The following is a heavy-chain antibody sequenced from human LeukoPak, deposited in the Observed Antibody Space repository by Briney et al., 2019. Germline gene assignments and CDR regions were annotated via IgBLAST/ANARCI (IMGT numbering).Heavy chain of an antibody. V-gene: IGHV4-39*01. CDR3: ARLETYDSTLDY. D-gene: IGHD3-22*01. CDR2: IYYSGST. CDR1: GDSITTSSYY. J-gene: IGHJ4*02. Sequence: ETLSLTCTVSGDSITTSSYYRGWIRQPPGKGLEWIGNIYYSGSTYYNPSLKSRVTISVDTSKNQFSLWLSSVTAADTAVYYCARLETYDSTLDYWGQGTLVTVSS.